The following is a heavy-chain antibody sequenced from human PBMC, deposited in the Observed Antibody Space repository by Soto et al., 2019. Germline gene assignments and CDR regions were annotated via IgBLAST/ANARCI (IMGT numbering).Heavy chain of an antibody. CDR1: GGSIISHY. CDR2: IHYSGST. CDR3: ARGGWSLDY. J-gene: IGHJ4*02. D-gene: IGHD2-15*01. Sequence: QVQLQESGPGLVKPSETLSLICSVSGGSIISHYWSWIRQPPGKGLEWIGYIHYSGSTDYNPSLKSRLTISVDTSKNQFSLKLNSVTAADTAVYYCARGGWSLDYWGQGTLVTVSS. V-gene: IGHV4-59*11.